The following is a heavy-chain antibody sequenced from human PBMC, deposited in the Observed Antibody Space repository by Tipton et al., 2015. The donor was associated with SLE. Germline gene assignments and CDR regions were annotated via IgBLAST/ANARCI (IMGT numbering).Heavy chain of an antibody. J-gene: IGHJ4*02. Sequence: TLSLTCSVSGESVSSSSYYWGWIRQPPGKGLEWIGNIYYTGNTFYNPSLKSRVTISLDTSKNQFSLKLSSVTAADTAVYYCARDEYRYDGTGYHLLGHFDYWGQGTLVTVSS. D-gene: IGHD3-22*01. CDR2: IYYTGNT. CDR1: GESVSSSSYY. V-gene: IGHV4-39*07. CDR3: ARDEYRYDGTGYHLLGHFDY.